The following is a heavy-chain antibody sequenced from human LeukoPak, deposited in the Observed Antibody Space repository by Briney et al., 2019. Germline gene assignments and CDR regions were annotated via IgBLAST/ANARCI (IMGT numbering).Heavy chain of an antibody. CDR2: YSGST. J-gene: IGHJ4*02. D-gene: IGHD6-13*01. Sequence: YSGSTYYNPSLKSRVTISVDTSKNQFSLKLSSVTAADTAVYYCARASIAAAAPFVDYWGQGTLVTVSS. CDR3: ARASIAAAAPFVDY. V-gene: IGHV4-39*01.